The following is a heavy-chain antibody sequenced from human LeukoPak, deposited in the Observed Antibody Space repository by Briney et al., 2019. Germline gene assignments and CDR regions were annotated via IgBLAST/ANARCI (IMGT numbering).Heavy chain of an antibody. D-gene: IGHD4-11*01. Sequence: GGSLRLSCAASGFTFDDYGMSWVRQAPGKGLEWVSGISGSGGSTYYADSVKGRFTISRDNSKNTLYLQMNSLRAEDTAVYYCAKGDAYSKGGYFDYWGQGTLVTVSS. CDR2: ISGSGGST. V-gene: IGHV3-23*01. J-gene: IGHJ4*02. CDR1: GFTFDDYG. CDR3: AKGDAYSKGGYFDY.